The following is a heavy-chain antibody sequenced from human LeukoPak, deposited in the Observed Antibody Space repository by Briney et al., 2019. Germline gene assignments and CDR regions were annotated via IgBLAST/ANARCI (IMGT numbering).Heavy chain of an antibody. CDR3: ARRGRVRGVHFDY. D-gene: IGHD3-10*01. CDR1: GGSISSYY. Sequence: PSETLSLTCTVSGGSISSYYWSWIRQPPGKGLEWIGEINHSGSTNYNPSLKSRVTISVDTSKNQFSLKLSSVTAADTAVYYCARRGRVRGVHFDYWGQGTLVTVSS. J-gene: IGHJ4*02. CDR2: INHSGST. V-gene: IGHV4-34*01.